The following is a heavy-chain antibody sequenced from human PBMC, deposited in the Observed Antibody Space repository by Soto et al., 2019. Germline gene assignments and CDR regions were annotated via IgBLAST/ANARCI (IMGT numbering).Heavy chain of an antibody. CDR2: INPNSGGT. Sequence: ASVKVSCKASGYTFTGYYMRWVRQAPGQGLEWMGWINPNSGGTNYAQKFQGWVTMTRDTSISTAYMELSSLRSEDTAVYYCARGSRREHGDSKLGYWGQGTLVTVSS. J-gene: IGHJ4*02. CDR1: GYTFTGYY. V-gene: IGHV1-2*04. D-gene: IGHD4-17*01. CDR3: ARGSRREHGDSKLGY.